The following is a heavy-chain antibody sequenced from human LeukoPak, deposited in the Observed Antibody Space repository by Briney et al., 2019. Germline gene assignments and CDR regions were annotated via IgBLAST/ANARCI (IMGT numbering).Heavy chain of an antibody. Sequence: ASVKVSCKASGYTFTGYYMHWVRQAPGQGLEWMGWINPNSGGTNYAQKFQGRVTMTRDTSISTAYMELSRLRSDDTAVYYCARAGRHCSSTSCYKNWFDSWGQGTLVTVSS. D-gene: IGHD2-2*01. CDR2: INPNSGGT. CDR3: ARAGRHCSSTSCYKNWFDS. V-gene: IGHV1-2*02. CDR1: GYTFTGYY. J-gene: IGHJ5*01.